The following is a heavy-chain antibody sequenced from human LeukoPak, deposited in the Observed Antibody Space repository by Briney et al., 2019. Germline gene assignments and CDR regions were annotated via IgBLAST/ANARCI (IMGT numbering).Heavy chain of an antibody. CDR3: ARDRYGARSGSYDY. CDR2: MNPNSGNT. V-gene: IGHV1-8*01. D-gene: IGHD1-26*01. Sequence: ASVKVSCKASGYTFTSYDINWVRQATGQGLEWMGWMNPNSGNTGYAQKFQGRVTITRNTSISTAYMELSSLRSEDTAVYYCARDRYGARSGSYDYWGQGTLVTVSS. J-gene: IGHJ4*02. CDR1: GYTFTSYD.